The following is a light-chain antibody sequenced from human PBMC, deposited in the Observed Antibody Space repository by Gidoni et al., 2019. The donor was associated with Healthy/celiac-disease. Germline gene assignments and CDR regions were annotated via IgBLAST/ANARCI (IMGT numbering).Light chain of an antibody. CDR2: AAS. J-gene: IGKJ4*01. CDR3: QQSYSTPRT. CDR1: QSISSY. V-gene: IGKV1-39*01. Sequence: DIQLTQSPSSLSASVGDRVTITCRASQSISSYLNWYQQKPGKAPKLLIYAASSLQSGVPSRFSGSGSGTDFTLTISRRQPEEFATYYCQQSYSTPRTFGGGTKVEIK.